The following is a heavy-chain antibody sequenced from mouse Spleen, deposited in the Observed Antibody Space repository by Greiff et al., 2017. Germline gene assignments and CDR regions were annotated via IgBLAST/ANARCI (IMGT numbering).Heavy chain of an antibody. J-gene: IGHJ2*01. CDR1: GYTFTSYW. D-gene: IGHD2-1*01. CDR2: IHPNSGST. Sequence: VQLQQPGAELVKPGASVKLSCKASGYTFTSYWMHWVKQRPGQGLEWIGMIHPNSGSTNYNEKFKSKATLTVDKSSSTAYMQLSSLTSEDSAVYYCARGGGNYGKYYFDYWGQGTTLTVSS. V-gene: IGHV1-64*01. CDR3: ARGGGNYGKYYFDY.